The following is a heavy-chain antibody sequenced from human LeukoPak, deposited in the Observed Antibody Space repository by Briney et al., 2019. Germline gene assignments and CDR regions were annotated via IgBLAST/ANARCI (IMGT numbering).Heavy chain of an antibody. CDR3: AKRGDSSGWSQYDY. CDR2: ISGSGGST. CDR1: GSTFSNYA. Sequence: GGSLRLSCAASGSTFSNYAMGWVRQAPGKGLEWVSTISGSGGSTYYADSVKGRFTISRDNPKNTLYLQMNSLRADDTAVYYCAKRGDSSGWSQYDYWGQGTLVTVSS. V-gene: IGHV3-23*01. D-gene: IGHD6-19*01. J-gene: IGHJ4*02.